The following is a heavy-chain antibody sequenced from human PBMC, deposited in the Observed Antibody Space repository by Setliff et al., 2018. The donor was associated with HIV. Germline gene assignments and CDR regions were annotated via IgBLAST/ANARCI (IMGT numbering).Heavy chain of an antibody. CDR3: VREGEYFDTIGHYLVRRFFDL. Sequence: GGSLRLSCAASGFLFHTYWMSWVRQAPGKGLEWVANIKEDGSEKYYVDSVKGRFTISRDNAENSLYLQMNSLRVEDTAVYYCVREGEYFDTIGHYLVRRFFDLWGQGTMVTVSS. V-gene: IGHV3-7*01. J-gene: IGHJ3*01. D-gene: IGHD3-9*01. CDR1: GFLFHTYW. CDR2: IKEDGSEK.